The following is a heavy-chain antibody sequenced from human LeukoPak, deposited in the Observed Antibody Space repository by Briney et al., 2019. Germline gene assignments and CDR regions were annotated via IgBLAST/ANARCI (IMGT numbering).Heavy chain of an antibody. D-gene: IGHD1-7*01. CDR3: ARGAAGTIPDYYYFGMDV. CDR2: IYPGDSDT. V-gene: IGHV5-51*01. J-gene: IGHJ6*02. CDR1: GSRFTDYW. Sequence: GASLQISCQGSGSRFTDYWIGWVRQLPGKGLEWMGIIYPGDSDTRYSPSFQGQVTISADKSINTAHLRWSSLKASDTAMYYCARGAAGTIPDYYYFGMDVWGQGTTVTVSS.